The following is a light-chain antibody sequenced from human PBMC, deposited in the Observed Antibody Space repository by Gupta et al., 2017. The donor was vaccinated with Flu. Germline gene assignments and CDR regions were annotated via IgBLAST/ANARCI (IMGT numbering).Light chain of an antibody. J-gene: IGLJ2*01. Sequence: GGYVGGNYSVYWYQQPSPNPHNLMIYNSIRRSAGAPGGFSGSKAGNAASLTICAREEEEAADYYCSTDASRNTGVFGGGTKVTVL. CDR2: NSI. V-gene: IGLV2-11*01. CDR3: STDASRNTGV. CDR1: GGYVGGNYS.